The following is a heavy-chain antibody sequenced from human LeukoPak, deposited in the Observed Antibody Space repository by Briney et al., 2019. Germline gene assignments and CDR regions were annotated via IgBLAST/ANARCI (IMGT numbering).Heavy chain of an antibody. CDR2: INAGNGNT. V-gene: IGHV1-3*03. CDR3: ARAGSVGYSYYFDY. D-gene: IGHD3-10*01. Sequence: ASVKVSCKASGYTFTSYAMHWVRQAPGQRLEWMGWINAGNGNTKYSQEFQGRVTITRDTSASTAYMELSSLRSEDMAVYYCARAGSVGYSYYFDYWGQGTLVTVSS. J-gene: IGHJ4*02. CDR1: GYTFTSYA.